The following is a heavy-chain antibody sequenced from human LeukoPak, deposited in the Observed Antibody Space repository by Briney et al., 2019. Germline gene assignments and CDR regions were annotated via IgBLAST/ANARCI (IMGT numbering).Heavy chain of an antibody. CDR2: IRFDGTTQ. Sequence: GGSLRLSCAASGFVFSSYGIHWVRQAPGKGLEWVSFIRFDGTTQYYADSVKGRFTISRDNSKFTVHLLMTSLRPEDTAVYYCSKESNYDSSGYFNWGQGPLVTVSS. J-gene: IGHJ4*02. V-gene: IGHV3-30*02. CDR1: GFVFSSYG. CDR3: SKESNYDSSGYFN. D-gene: IGHD3-22*01.